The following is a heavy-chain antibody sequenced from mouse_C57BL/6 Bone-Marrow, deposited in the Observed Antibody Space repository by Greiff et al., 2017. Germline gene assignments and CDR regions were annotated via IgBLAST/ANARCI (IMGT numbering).Heavy chain of an antibody. V-gene: IGHV1-63*01. CDR3: ARQVFDWYFDV. Sequence: VQLQQSGAELVRPGTSVKMSCKASGYTFTNYWIGWAKQRPGHGLEWIGDIYPGGGYTNSNEKFKGKATLTADKSSSTAYMQFSSLTSEDSAIYYCARQVFDWYFDVWGTGTTVTVSS. CDR2: IYPGGGYT. J-gene: IGHJ1*03. CDR1: GYTFTNYW.